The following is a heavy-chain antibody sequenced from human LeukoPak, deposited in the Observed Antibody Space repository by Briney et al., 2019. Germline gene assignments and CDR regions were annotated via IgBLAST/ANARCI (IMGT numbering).Heavy chain of an antibody. D-gene: IGHD3-9*01. CDR3: AKEVLRYFDWLNWFDP. CDR2: ISGSGGST. V-gene: IGHV3-23*01. Sequence: GGSLRLSCAASGFTFSSYAMSWVRQAPGKGQEWVSAISGSGGSTYYADSVKGRFTISRDNSKNTLYLQMNSLRAEDTAVYYCAKEVLRYFDWLNWFDPWGQGTLVTVSS. CDR1: GFTFSSYA. J-gene: IGHJ5*02.